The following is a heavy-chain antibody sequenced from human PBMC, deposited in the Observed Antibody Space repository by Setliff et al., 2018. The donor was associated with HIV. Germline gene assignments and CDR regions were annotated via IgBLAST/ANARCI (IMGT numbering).Heavy chain of an antibody. CDR1: GYTFSSYG. CDR3: ARDAPEPSYGGSQVY. Sequence: ASVKVSCKASGYTFSSYGISWVRQAPGQGLEWVGWISAYNGDTKYAQKLQGRVTLTTDTSTSTAYMELRSLRSDDTAVYYCARDAPEPSYGGSQVYWGQGTLVTVSS. V-gene: IGHV1-18*01. J-gene: IGHJ4*02. CDR2: ISAYNGDT. D-gene: IGHD5-12*01.